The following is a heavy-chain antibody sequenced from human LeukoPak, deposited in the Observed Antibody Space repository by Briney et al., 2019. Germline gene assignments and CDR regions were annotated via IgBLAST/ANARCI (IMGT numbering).Heavy chain of an antibody. J-gene: IGHJ6*03. Sequence: PGGSLRLSCAASRFTFSSYTMNWVRQAPGKGLEWVSSISSTGRYKYYADSVKGRDTISRDNAENSLYLQLNRLRAEDTAMYYCARGGDDYTYYYYYYMDVWGKGTTVTVSS. CDR3: ARGGDDYTYYYYYYMDV. CDR2: ISSTGRYK. CDR1: RFTFSSYT. D-gene: IGHD5-24*01. V-gene: IGHV3-21*01.